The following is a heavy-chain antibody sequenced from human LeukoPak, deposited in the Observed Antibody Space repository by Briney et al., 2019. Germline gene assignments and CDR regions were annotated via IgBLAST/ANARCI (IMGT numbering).Heavy chain of an antibody. CDR2: ISGSGGST. D-gene: IGHD3-10*01. V-gene: IGHV3-23*01. J-gene: IGHJ4*02. CDR1: GFTFSSYA. Sequence: GWSLRLSCAASGFTFSSYAMSWVRQAPGKGLEWVSAISGSGGSTYYADSVKGRFTISRDNSKNTLYLQMNSLRAEDTAVYYCAKGAEIRGSGSYWDYWGQGTLVTVSS. CDR3: AKGAEIRGSGSYWDY.